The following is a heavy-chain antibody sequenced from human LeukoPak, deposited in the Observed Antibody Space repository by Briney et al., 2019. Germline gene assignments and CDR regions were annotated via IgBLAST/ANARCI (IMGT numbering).Heavy chain of an antibody. Sequence: SVKVSCKASGGTFSSYAISWVRQAPGQGLEWMGRIIPIFGTANYAQKFQGRVTITTDESTSTAYMELSSLRSEDTAVYYCAGIAKARDAFDIWGQGTMVTVSS. CDR2: IIPIFGTA. V-gene: IGHV1-69*05. J-gene: IGHJ3*02. CDR3: AGIAKARDAFDI. CDR1: GGTFSSYA. D-gene: IGHD1-26*01.